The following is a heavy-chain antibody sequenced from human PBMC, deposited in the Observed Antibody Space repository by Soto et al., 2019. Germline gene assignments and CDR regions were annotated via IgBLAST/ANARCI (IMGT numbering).Heavy chain of an antibody. V-gene: IGHV3-21*01. CDR2: ISGSSSYI. CDR3: PRDPVRFLQAFDY. Sequence: CGPRTLACPASGVSFTRCTMNWFRKAPGKGLKWVSSISGSSSYIYYADSVKGRFTISRDNAKNSLYLQMNSLRADDSAVYYCPRDPVRFLQAFDYWGQGNLVTV. J-gene: IGHJ4*02. D-gene: IGHD3-3*01. CDR1: GVSFTRCT.